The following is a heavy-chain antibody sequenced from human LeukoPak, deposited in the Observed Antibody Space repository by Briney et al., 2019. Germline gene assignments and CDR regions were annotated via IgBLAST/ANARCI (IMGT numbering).Heavy chain of an antibody. Sequence: SETLSLTCTVSGGSISSSSYYWGWIRQPPGKGLEWIGSIYYSGSTYYNPSLRSRVTISVDTSKNQFSLKLSSVNAAATAVYYCARKTNDWFDPWGQGTLVTVSS. CDR3: ARKTNDWFDP. J-gene: IGHJ5*02. CDR2: IYYSGST. D-gene: IGHD1-1*01. CDR1: GGSISSSSYY. V-gene: IGHV4-39*07.